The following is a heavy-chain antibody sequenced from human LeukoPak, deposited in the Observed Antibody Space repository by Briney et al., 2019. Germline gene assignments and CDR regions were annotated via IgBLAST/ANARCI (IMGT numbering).Heavy chain of an antibody. CDR3: ARAGRVVVTARRGWFDP. Sequence: SETLSLTCAVYGGSFSGYYWSWIRQPPGKGLEWIGEINHSGSTNYDPSLKSRVTISVDTSKNQFSLKLSSVTAADTAVYYCARAGRVVVTARRGWFDPWGQGTLVTVSS. D-gene: IGHD2-21*02. V-gene: IGHV4-34*01. J-gene: IGHJ5*02. CDR1: GGSFSGYY. CDR2: INHSGST.